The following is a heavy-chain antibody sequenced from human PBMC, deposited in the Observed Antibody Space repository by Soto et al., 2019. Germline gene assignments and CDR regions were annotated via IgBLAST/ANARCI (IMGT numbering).Heavy chain of an antibody. CDR1: GGTFSSYA. V-gene: IGHV1-69*06. CDR2: IIPVFGTA. CDR3: ARTSGSYYYYGMDV. Sequence: ASVKVSCKASGGTFSSYAISWVRQAPGQGLEWMGGIIPVFGTANYAQKFQGRVTITADKSTSTAYMELSSLRSEDTAVYYCARTSGSYYYYGMDVWGQGTTVTVSS. J-gene: IGHJ6*02. D-gene: IGHD1-26*01.